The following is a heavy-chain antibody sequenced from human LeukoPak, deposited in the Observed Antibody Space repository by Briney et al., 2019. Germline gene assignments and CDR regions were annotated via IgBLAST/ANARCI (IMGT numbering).Heavy chain of an antibody. V-gene: IGHV4-4*07. CDR1: GGSISSYY. D-gene: IGHD2-15*01. J-gene: IGHJ4*02. CDR2: IFTIGGP. CDR3: ARDSTIGYCSGGSCYSTSYFDY. Sequence: SETLSLTCIVSGGSISSYYWSWIRQPAGRGLEWIGRIFTIGGPNYNPSLKSRVTMSVDTSKNQFSLKLSSVTAADTAVYYCARDSTIGYCSGGSCYSTSYFDYWGQGTLVTVSS.